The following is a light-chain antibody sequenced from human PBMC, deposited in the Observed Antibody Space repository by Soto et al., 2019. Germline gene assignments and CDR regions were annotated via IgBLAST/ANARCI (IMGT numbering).Light chain of an antibody. J-gene: IGKJ4*01. V-gene: IGKV1-27*01. CDR3: QKYNSAPLT. Sequence: DIQITQSPSSLSASVGNSVTITCLSSMPISNYLAWYQQKTGKIPNLLIYAASTLQAGVQSRFSGSGSGTDFTLTISSLQPEDVAAYYCQKYNSAPLTFGGGTKVDIK. CDR2: AAS. CDR1: MPISNY.